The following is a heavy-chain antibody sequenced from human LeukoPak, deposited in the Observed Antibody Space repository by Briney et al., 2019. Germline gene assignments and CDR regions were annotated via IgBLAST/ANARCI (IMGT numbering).Heavy chain of an antibody. V-gene: IGHV3-21*01. D-gene: IGHD4-17*01. CDR1: GFTFSSYN. Sequence: GGSLRLSCAASGFTFSSYNMNWVRQAPGKGLEWVSSISSSSNYIYYADSVKGRFTISRDNAKNSLYLQMNSLRAEDTAVYYCAREPTTVTTDASFDYWGQGTLVTVSS. CDR2: ISSSSNYI. J-gene: IGHJ4*02. CDR3: AREPTTVTTDASFDY.